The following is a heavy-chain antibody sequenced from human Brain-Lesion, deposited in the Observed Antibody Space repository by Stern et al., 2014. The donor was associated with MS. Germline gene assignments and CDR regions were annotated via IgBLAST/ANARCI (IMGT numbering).Heavy chain of an antibody. CDR3: ARDQRGITIFGVVTDYYYLGMDV. CDR1: GYIFTGYY. CDR2: INPHTGGT. Sequence: VQLVQSGAEVKKPGASVKGSCQTSGYIFTGYYIHWVRQAPGQGLEWMAWINPHTGGTKYAQKFQGRVTMSRDTSISTAYVELSSLTSDDTAVYYCARDQRGITIFGVVTDYYYLGMDVWGQGTTVTVSS. J-gene: IGHJ6*02. V-gene: IGHV1-2*02. D-gene: IGHD3-3*01.